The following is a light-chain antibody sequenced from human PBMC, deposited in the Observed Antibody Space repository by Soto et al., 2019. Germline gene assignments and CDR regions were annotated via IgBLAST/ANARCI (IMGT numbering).Light chain of an antibody. V-gene: IGKV1-27*01. J-gene: IGKJ1*01. CDR2: AAS. CDR3: QQYNRYPWT. CDR1: QGIRNY. Sequence: DIQMTQSPSSLSASVGDRATITCRASQGIRNYLAWYQQKQGKVPKLXIYAASTLQSGVPSLFSGSGSGTDFTLTITSLQPDDFATYYCQQYNRYPWTFGPGTKVDIK.